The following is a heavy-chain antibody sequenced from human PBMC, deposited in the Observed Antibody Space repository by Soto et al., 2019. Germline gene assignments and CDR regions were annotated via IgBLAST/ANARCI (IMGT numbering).Heavy chain of an antibody. V-gene: IGHV1-2*04. CDR2: INPNSGGT. J-gene: IGHJ6*02. D-gene: IGHD6-6*01. CDR1: GFTFTGYY. CDR3: ARSILAARRADYRMAV. Sequence: SVNVACKASGFTFTGYYMHWVRQAPGQGLEWMGRINPNSGGTNYAQKFQGWVTMTRDTSISTAYMELSRLRSDDTAVYYCARSILAARRADYRMAVWGQGNTVIVTS.